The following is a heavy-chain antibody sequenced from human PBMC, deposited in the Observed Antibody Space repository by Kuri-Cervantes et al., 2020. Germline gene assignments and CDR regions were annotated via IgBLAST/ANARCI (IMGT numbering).Heavy chain of an antibody. CDR1: GGSISSSSYY. Sequence: ESLKISCTVSGGSISSSSYYWGWIRQPPGKGLEWIGSIYYSGSTYYNPSLKSRVTISVDKSKNQFSLKLSSVTAADTAVYYCARSWITESGYWGQGTLVTVSS. CDR2: IYYSGST. D-gene: IGHD2-2*03. CDR3: ARSWITESGY. J-gene: IGHJ4*02. V-gene: IGHV4-39*07.